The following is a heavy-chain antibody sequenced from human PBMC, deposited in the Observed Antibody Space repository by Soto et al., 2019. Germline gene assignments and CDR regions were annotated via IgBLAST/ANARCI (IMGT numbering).Heavy chain of an antibody. D-gene: IGHD1-26*01. Sequence: ASVKVSCKASGYTFTSYGISWVLQAPGQGLDWMGWISAYNGNTNYAQKLQGRVTMTTDTSTSTAYMELRSLRSDDTAVYYCANWEGANYGMDVWGQGTTVTVSS. V-gene: IGHV1-18*04. J-gene: IGHJ6*02. CDR1: GYTFTSYG. CDR2: ISAYNGNT. CDR3: ANWEGANYGMDV.